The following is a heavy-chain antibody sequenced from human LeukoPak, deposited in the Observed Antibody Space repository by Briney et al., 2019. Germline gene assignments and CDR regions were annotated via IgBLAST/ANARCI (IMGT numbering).Heavy chain of an antibody. V-gene: IGHV5-51*01. Sequence: GESLQISCKASGYDFSSYWIGWVRQMPGKGLEWLGTIYPGDSETRYGPSFQGQVTISVDKNITTVYLQWNSLKASDTALYFCAKTWLPRTAFDIWGQGTFVAVSS. CDR1: GYDFSSYW. CDR3: AKTWLPRTAFDI. D-gene: IGHD5-12*01. CDR2: IYPGDSET. J-gene: IGHJ3*02.